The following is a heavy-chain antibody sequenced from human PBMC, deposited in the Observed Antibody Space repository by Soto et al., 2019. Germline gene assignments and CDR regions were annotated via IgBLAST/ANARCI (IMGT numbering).Heavy chain of an antibody. V-gene: IGHV3-53*01. J-gene: IGHJ4*02. Sequence: GGSLRLSCAASGFTVSSKYMSWVRQAPGKGLEWVSLIRSGGPTYYADSVKGRFTISRDNSKNTLYLQMNSLRAEDTAVYYCAKGTIAARPNYYFDYWGQGTLVTVSS. D-gene: IGHD6-6*01. CDR1: GFTVSSKY. CDR2: IRSGGPT. CDR3: AKGTIAARPNYYFDY.